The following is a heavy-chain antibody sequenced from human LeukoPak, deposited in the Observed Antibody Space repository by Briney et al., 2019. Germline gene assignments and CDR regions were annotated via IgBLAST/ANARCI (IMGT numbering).Heavy chain of an antibody. CDR1: GYTFTSYD. V-gene: IGHV1-8*01. CDR2: MNTNSGNK. Sequence: GASVKVSCKASGYTFTSYDINWVRQASGQGLEWMGWMNTNSGNKGYAQKFQGRATMTRNTSISTAYMELSSLRSEDTAVYYCARGSSDYYMDVRGKGTTVTVSS. CDR3: ARGSSDYYMDV. J-gene: IGHJ6*03.